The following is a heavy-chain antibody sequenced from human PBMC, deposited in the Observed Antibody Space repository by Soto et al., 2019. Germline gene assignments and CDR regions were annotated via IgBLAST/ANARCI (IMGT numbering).Heavy chain of an antibody. J-gene: IGHJ4*02. Sequence: GGSLRLSCAASGFPFSNHAMRWVRQAPGKGLEWVSGISDGGDLIYYADSVKGRFSMSRDNSENMLYLQMTNLRAEDTAIYFWAKRQGTGLAAKNFDFWGQGTLVTVSS. CDR1: GFPFSNHA. CDR3: AKRQGTGLAAKNFDF. V-gene: IGHV3-23*01. D-gene: IGHD2-15*01. CDR2: ISDGGDLI.